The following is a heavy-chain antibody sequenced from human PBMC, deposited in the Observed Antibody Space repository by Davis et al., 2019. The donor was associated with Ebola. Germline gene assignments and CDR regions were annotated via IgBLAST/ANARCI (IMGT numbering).Heavy chain of an antibody. CDR2: IYHSGST. D-gene: IGHD1-26*01. V-gene: IGHV4-30-2*01. CDR1: GGSISSGGYS. Sequence: SETLSLTCAVSGGSISSGGYSWSWIRQPPGKGLEWIGYIYHSGSTYYNPSLKSRVTISVDRSKNQFSLKLSSVTAADTAVYYCARTGAYPVYYFDYWGQGTLVTVSS. CDR3: ARTGAYPVYYFDY. J-gene: IGHJ4*02.